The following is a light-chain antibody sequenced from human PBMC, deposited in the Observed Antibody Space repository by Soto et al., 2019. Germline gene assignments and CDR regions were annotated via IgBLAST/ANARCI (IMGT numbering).Light chain of an antibody. CDR2: SNN. V-gene: IGLV1-44*01. J-gene: IGLJ3*02. CDR1: SSNIGSST. Sequence: QSVLTQPPSASGTPGQRVTISCSGSSSNIGSSTVNWYQQLPGTAPKLLIYSNNQRPSGVPDRFSGSKSGTSASLAISGLQSEDEADYFCAAWDDSLNGWVFGGVTKVTVL. CDR3: AAWDDSLNGWV.